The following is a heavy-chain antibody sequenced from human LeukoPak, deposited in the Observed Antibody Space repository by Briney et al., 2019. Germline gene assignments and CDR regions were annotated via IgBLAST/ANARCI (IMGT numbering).Heavy chain of an antibody. CDR2: INPNSGGT. J-gene: IGHJ4*02. CDR1: GYTFTGYY. Sequence: ASVKVSCKASGYTFTGYYVHWVRQAPGQGLEWMGWINPNSGGTNYAQKFQGRVTMTRDTSISTACMELSRLRSDDTAVYYCARGDHYDILTGYQTPSHLSDYWGQGTLVTVSS. D-gene: IGHD3-9*01. CDR3: ARGDHYDILTGYQTPSHLSDY. V-gene: IGHV1-2*02.